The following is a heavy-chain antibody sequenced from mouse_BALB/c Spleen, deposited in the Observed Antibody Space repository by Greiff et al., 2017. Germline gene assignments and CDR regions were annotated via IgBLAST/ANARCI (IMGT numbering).Heavy chain of an antibody. CDR2: INSNGGST. V-gene: IGHV5-6-2*01. D-gene: IGHD2-3*01. J-gene: IGHJ3*01. Sequence: EVKLVESGGGLVKLGGSLKLSCAASGFTFSSYYMSWVRQTPEKRLELVAAINSNGGSTYYPDTVKGRFTISRDNAKNTLYLQMSSLKSEDTALYYCARHHDGYYAWFAYWGQGTLVTVSA. CDR1: GFTFSSYY. CDR3: ARHHDGYYAWFAY.